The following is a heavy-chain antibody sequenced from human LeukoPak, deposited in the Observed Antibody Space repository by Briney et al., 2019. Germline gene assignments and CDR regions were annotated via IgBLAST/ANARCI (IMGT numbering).Heavy chain of an antibody. J-gene: IGHJ6*02. CDR1: GFTFSDYY. CDR3: ARDYPPSDDSGSYRRSKYGMDV. Sequence: GGSLRLSCAASGFTFSDYYMSWIRQAPGKGLEWVSYISSSGSTIYYADSVKGRFTISRDNAKNSLYLQMNSLRAEDTAVYYCARDYPPSDDSGSYRRSKYGMDVWGQGTTVTVSS. V-gene: IGHV3-11*01. CDR2: ISSSGSTI. D-gene: IGHD3-10*01.